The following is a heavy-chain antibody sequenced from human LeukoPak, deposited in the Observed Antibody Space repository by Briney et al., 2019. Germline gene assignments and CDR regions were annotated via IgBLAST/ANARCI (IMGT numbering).Heavy chain of an antibody. Sequence: SETLSLTCTLSGGSLSDYYWTWVRQPPGKGLEWIGSIYYSGSTNYNPSLKSRVNISVDTSKNQFSLKLASVTTADTAIYYCAKGAGGFSYYNWFDPWGQGTLVTVSS. J-gene: IGHJ5*02. CDR1: GGSLSDYY. CDR3: AKGAGGFSYYNWFDP. D-gene: IGHD5-18*01. CDR2: IYYSGST. V-gene: IGHV4-59*12.